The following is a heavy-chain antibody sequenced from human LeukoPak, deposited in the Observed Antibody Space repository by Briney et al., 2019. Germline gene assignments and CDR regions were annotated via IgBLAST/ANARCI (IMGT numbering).Heavy chain of an antibody. V-gene: IGHV1-69*13. CDR1: GGTFSSYA. CDR2: IIPIFGTA. Sequence: ASVKVSCKASGGTFSSYAISWVRQAPGQGLEWMGGIIPIFGTANYAQKFQGRVTITADESTSTAYMELSSLRSEDTAVYYCARDVSVASIFGVVIGYYYGMDVWGQGTTVTVSS. J-gene: IGHJ6*02. D-gene: IGHD3-3*01. CDR3: ARDVSVASIFGVVIGYYYGMDV.